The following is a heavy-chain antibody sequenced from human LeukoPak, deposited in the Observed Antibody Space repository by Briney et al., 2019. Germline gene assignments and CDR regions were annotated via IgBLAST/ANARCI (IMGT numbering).Heavy chain of an antibody. CDR1: GGSISSGDYY. J-gene: IGHJ3*02. CDR2: IYYSGST. V-gene: IGHV4-30-4*01. Sequence: SETLSLTCTVSGGSISSGDYYWSWIRQPPGKGLEWIGYIYYSGSTYYNPSLKSRVTISVDTSKNQFSLKLSSVTAADTAVYYCARAQSVLDDAFDIWGQGTMVTVSS. CDR3: ARAQSVLDDAFDI. D-gene: IGHD2-8*01.